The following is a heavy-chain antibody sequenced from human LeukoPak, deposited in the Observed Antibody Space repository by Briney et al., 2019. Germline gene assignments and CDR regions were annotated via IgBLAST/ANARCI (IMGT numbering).Heavy chain of an antibody. CDR3: ASMTHGGY. J-gene: IGHJ4*02. Sequence: PGGSLRLSCAASGFTFDDYAMHWVRQAPGKGLEWVSGISWNSGSIGYADSVKGRFTISRDNAKNSLYLQMNSLRAEDTAVYYCASMTHGGYWGQGTLVTVSS. V-gene: IGHV3-9*01. D-gene: IGHD2-21*01. CDR2: ISWNSGSI. CDR1: GFTFDDYA.